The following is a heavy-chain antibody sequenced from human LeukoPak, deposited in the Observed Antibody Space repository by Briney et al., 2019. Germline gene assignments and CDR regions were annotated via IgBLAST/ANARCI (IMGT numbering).Heavy chain of an antibody. V-gene: IGHV3-21*04. CDR1: GFTFSTYS. J-gene: IGHJ4*02. D-gene: IGHD3-3*01. CDR2: ISSGSNYI. Sequence: GGSLRLSCAASGFTFSTYSMNWVRQAPGKGLEWVSSISSGSNYIYYADSVKGRFTISRDNAKNSLYLQMNSLRAEDTAVYYCAKGARFLEWLLHYWGQGTLVTVSS. CDR3: AKGARFLEWLLHY.